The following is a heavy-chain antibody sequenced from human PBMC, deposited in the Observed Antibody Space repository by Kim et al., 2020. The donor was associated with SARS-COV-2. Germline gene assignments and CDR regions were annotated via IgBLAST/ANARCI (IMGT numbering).Heavy chain of an antibody. CDR3: ARGVDSSYYYDSSGYFDY. Sequence: ASVKVSCKASGYTFTSYGISWVRQAPGQGLEWMGWISAYNGNTNYAQKLQGRVTMTTDTSTGTAYMELRSLRSDDTAVYYCARGVDSSYYYDSSGYFDYWGQGTLVTVSS. V-gene: IGHV1-18*04. D-gene: IGHD3-22*01. J-gene: IGHJ4*02. CDR1: GYTFTSYG. CDR2: ISAYNGNT.